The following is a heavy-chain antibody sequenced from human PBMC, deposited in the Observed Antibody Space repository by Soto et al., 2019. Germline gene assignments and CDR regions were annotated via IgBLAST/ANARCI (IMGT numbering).Heavy chain of an antibody. CDR1: GFTFSSYS. V-gene: IGHV3-21*01. D-gene: IGHD2-2*01. CDR2: MNTSGHYI. Sequence: GGSLRLSCAASGFTFSSYSMNWVRQAPGKGLEWVSSMNTSGHYIYYADSVNGRFTISRDNAENSLYLQMNSLRAEDTAVYYCARNIPGATSPFEYWGQGTRVTVSS. CDR3: ARNIPGATSPFEY. J-gene: IGHJ4*02.